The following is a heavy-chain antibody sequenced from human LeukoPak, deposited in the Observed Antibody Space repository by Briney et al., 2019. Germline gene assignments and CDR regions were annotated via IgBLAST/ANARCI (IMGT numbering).Heavy chain of an antibody. CDR2: IKQDGSEK. Sequence: PGGSLRLSCAASGFTFSSYWMSWVHQAPGKGLEWVANIKQDGSEKYYVDSVKGRFTISRDNAKNSLYLQMNSLRAEDTAVYYCARARVGSGSGWFDPWGQGTLVTVSS. J-gene: IGHJ5*02. D-gene: IGHD6-19*01. CDR1: GFTFSSYW. V-gene: IGHV3-7*01. CDR3: ARARVGSGSGWFDP.